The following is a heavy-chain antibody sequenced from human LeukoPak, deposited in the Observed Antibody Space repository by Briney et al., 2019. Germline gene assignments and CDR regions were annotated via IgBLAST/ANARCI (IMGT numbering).Heavy chain of an antibody. CDR1: GFTFSSHV. CDR3: AAQIPRFDY. V-gene: IGHV3-21*01. D-gene: IGHD2-21*01. Sequence: PGAPLRLSCAASGFTFSSHVMNWVRQAPGKGLEWVSSISSSSSYIYYADSVKGRFTISRDNAKNSLYLQMNSLRAEDTAVYYCAAQIPRFDYWGQGTLVTVSS. CDR2: ISSSSSYI. J-gene: IGHJ4*02.